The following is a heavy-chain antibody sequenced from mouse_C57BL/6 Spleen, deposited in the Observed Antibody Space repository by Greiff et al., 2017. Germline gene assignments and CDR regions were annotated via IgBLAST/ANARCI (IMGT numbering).Heavy chain of an antibody. Sequence: QVQLQQSGAELVKPGASVKMSCKASGYTFTSYWITWVKQRPGQGLEWIGDIYPGSGSTNYNEKFKSKATLTVDTSSSTAYMQLSSLTSEDSAVYYCARGKYDYDGFAYWGQGTLVTVSA. CDR2: IYPGSGST. V-gene: IGHV1-55*01. J-gene: IGHJ3*01. CDR3: ARGKYDYDGFAY. D-gene: IGHD2-4*01. CDR1: GYTFTSYW.